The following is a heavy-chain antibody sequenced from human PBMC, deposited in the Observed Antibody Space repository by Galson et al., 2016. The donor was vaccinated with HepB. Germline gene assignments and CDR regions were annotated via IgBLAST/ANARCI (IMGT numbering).Heavy chain of an antibody. CDR3: AKEHAGSRGWYFDL. V-gene: IGHV3-9*01. D-gene: IGHD1-26*01. Sequence: SLRLSCAAPGFTFDDNGMHWVRQGPGKGLEWVAGINWNGRSIDYADSVKGRFTISRDNAKNSLYLQMNSLRVDDTAVYYCAKEHAGSRGWYFDLWGRGTLVSVSS. J-gene: IGHJ2*01. CDR2: INWNGRSI. CDR1: GFTFDDNG.